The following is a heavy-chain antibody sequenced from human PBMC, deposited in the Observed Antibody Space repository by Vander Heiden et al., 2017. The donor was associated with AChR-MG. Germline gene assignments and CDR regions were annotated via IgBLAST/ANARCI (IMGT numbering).Heavy chain of an antibody. Sequence: QVQLVESGGGLVKPGGSLRLSCAASGSTFSYYNRSWMRQDTGKGLEWGSYISSSGSTIYYADSVKGRFTISRDNAKNSLYLQMNSLRAEDTAVYYCARERLDSLHYYYYGMDVWGQGTTVTVSS. D-gene: IGHD5-18*01. CDR1: GSTFSYYN. CDR2: ISSSGSTI. J-gene: IGHJ6*02. CDR3: ARERLDSLHYYYYGMDV. V-gene: IGHV3-11*01.